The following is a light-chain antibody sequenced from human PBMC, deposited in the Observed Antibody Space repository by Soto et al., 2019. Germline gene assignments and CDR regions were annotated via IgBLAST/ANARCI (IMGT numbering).Light chain of an antibody. CDR3: QQFSSYPLT. J-gene: IGKJ4*01. CDR2: AAS. Sequence: DIEMTQSPSSLSASVGDGVTITFRARQGISGWLAWYQQRPEKAPKSLIYAASSLQSGVPSRFSGGGSGTDFTLTISRLEPEDFAVYYCQQFSSYPLTFGGGSKVDIK. V-gene: IGKV1D-16*01. CDR1: QGISGW.